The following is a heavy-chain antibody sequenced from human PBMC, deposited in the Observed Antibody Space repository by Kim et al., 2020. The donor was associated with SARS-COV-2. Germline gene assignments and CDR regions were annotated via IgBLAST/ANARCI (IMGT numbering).Heavy chain of an antibody. CDR2: ISGSGGST. Sequence: GGSLRLSCAASGFTFSSYAMSWVRQAPGKGLEWVSAISGSGGSTYYADSVKGRFTISRDNSKNTLYLQMNSLRAEDTAVYYCAKPGIITIFGVRTGNNWFDPWGQGTLVTVSS. D-gene: IGHD3-3*01. CDR3: AKPGIITIFGVRTGNNWFDP. CDR1: GFTFSSYA. V-gene: IGHV3-23*01. J-gene: IGHJ5*02.